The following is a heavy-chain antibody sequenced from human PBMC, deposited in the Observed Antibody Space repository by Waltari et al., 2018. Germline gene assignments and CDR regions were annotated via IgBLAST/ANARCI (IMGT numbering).Heavy chain of an antibody. CDR1: GFTFSSYW. D-gene: IGHD4-17*01. Sequence: EVQLVESGGGLVQPGGSLRLSCAASGFTFSSYWMHWVRQAPGKGLVWVSRINSDGSSTSYADSVKGRFTISRDNAKNTLYLQMNSLRAEDTAVYYCAGDQRDDYGDYWGWFDPWGQGTLVTVSS. CDR3: AGDQRDDYGDYWGWFDP. J-gene: IGHJ5*02. V-gene: IGHV3-74*01. CDR2: INSDGSST.